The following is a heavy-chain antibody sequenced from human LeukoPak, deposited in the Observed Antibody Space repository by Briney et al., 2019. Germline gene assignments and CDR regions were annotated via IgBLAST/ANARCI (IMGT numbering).Heavy chain of an antibody. Sequence: GASVKVSCKASGGTFSSYAISWVRQAPGQGLEWMGGIIPIFGTANYAQKFQGRVTITTDESTSTAYMGLSSLRSEDTAVYYCARLSGELGMGYYFDYWGQGTLVTVSS. V-gene: IGHV1-69*05. D-gene: IGHD3-10*02. CDR3: ARLSGELGMGYYFDY. J-gene: IGHJ4*02. CDR1: GGTFSSYA. CDR2: IIPIFGTA.